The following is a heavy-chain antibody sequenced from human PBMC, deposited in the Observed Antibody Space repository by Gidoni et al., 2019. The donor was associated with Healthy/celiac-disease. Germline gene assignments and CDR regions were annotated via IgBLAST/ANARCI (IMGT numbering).Heavy chain of an antibody. J-gene: IGHJ6*03. V-gene: IGHV3-21*01. CDR1: GFTFSRYS. D-gene: IGHD2-2*01. Sequence: EVQLVESGGGLVKPGGSLRLSCAASGFTFSRYSMNWVRQAPGKGLEWVSSISSSSSYIYYADSVKGRFTISRDNAKNSLYLQMNSLRAEDTAVYYCARADDPDCSSTSCYVGYYYYMDVWGKGTTVTVSS. CDR2: ISSSSSYI. CDR3: ARADDPDCSSTSCYVGYYYYMDV.